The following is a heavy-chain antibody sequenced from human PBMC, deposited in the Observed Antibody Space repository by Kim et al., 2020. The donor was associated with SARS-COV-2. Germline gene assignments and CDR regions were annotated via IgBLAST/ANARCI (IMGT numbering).Heavy chain of an antibody. CDR2: IYSGGST. J-gene: IGHJ6*02. V-gene: IGHV3-53*01. CDR1: GFTVSSNH. CDR3: ASDIVVVPATMGPGTI. D-gene: IGHD2-2*01. Sequence: GGSLRLSCAASGFTVSSNHMIWVRQAPGKGLEWVSVIYSGGSTYYADSVKGRFTISRDNSKNTLYLQMNSLRAEDTAVYYCASDIVVVPATMGPGTIWGQGTTVTVSS.